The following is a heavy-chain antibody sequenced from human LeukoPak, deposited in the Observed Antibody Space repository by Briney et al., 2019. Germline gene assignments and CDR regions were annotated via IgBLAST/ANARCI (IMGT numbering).Heavy chain of an antibody. CDR1: GYTFTTYD. CDR2: MNPNSGNT. V-gene: IGHV1-8*01. J-gene: IGHJ4*02. Sequence: ASVKVSCKASGYTFTTYDINWVRQTTGHGLEWMGWMNPNSGNTGYAQRFQGRVTMTRNSSISTAYMDLSSLGSEDTAVYYCARATGKDILTGRKLDYWGQGTLVTVSS. CDR3: ARATGKDILTGRKLDY. D-gene: IGHD3-9*01.